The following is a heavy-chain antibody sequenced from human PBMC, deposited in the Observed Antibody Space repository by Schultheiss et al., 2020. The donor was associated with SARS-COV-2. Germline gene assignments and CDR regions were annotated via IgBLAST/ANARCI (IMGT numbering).Heavy chain of an antibody. V-gene: IGHV4-31*03. J-gene: IGHJ4*02. CDR1: GGSISSGGYY. CDR3: ARDQDYGDDFDY. CDR2: IYYSGST. D-gene: IGHD4-17*01. Sequence: SETLSLTCTVSGGSISSGGYYWSWIRQPPGKGLEWIGYIYYSGSTYYNPSLKSRVTISVDTSKNQFSLKLSSVTAADTAVYYCARDQDYGDDFDYWGQGTLVTVSS.